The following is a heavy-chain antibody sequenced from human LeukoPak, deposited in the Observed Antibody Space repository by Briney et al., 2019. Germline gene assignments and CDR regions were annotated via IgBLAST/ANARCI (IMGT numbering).Heavy chain of an antibody. CDR3: AKVTVVNPFDY. CDR2: IWYDGSNK. Sequence: PGGSLRLSCAASGFTFSSYGMHWVRQAPGKGLEWVAVIWYDGSNKYYADSVKGRFTISRDNSKNTLYLQMNSLRAEDTAVYYCAKVTVVNPFDYWGQGTLVTVSS. J-gene: IGHJ4*02. D-gene: IGHD4-23*01. CDR1: GFTFSSYG. V-gene: IGHV3-30*02.